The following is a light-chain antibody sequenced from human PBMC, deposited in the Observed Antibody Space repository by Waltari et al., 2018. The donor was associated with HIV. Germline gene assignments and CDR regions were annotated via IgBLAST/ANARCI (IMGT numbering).Light chain of an antibody. CDR3: SSYAAMNNFYVL. CDR2: EVT. J-gene: IGLJ2*01. V-gene: IGLV2-8*01. Sequence: QSALHQPPPVPRSPGPSVTFYYTGTIGDLGLYKYVFCIQQCPGKAPKLVFFEVTQRPSRVPDRFSGSKSGNTASLTVSGLQPEDEGDYYCSSYAAMNNFYVLFCGGTKLTVL. CDR1: IGDLGLYKY.